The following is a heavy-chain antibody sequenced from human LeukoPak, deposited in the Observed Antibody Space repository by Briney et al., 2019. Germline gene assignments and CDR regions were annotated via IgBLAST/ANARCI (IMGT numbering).Heavy chain of an antibody. J-gene: IGHJ5*02. CDR2: IYTSGST. CDR3: ARDVRGEWLHRYTPRSWFDP. CDR1: GGFISSYY. D-gene: IGHD5-12*01. Sequence: PSETLSLTCTVSGGFISSYYWSWIRQPGGKGLEWLGRIYTSGSTNYNPSLNSRVTLSVDTSKNQFSLKLISVTAADTAVYYCARDVRGEWLHRYTPRSWFDPWGQGTLVTVSS. V-gene: IGHV4-4*07.